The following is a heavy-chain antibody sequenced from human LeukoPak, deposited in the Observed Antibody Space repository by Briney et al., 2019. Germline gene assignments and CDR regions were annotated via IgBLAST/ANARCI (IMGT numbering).Heavy chain of an antibody. CDR1: GVSLSDSY. CDR3: ATNALLVPSTFDS. J-gene: IGHJ4*02. Sequence: SETLSLTCSVSGVSLSDSYWSWIRQSPGKAMEWIGYVSDRGGASYNPSLKGRVTISPDTSKNQFSLKLNSVTAADTAVYYCATNALLVPSTFDSWSRGTLVTVSS. V-gene: IGHV4-59*12. CDR2: VSDRGGA. D-gene: IGHD6-6*01.